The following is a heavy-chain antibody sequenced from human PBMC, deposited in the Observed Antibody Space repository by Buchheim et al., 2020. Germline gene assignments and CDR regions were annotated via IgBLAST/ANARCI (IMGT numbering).Heavy chain of an antibody. CDR3: ARRSRYSDSSGHAL. V-gene: IGHV4-34*01. D-gene: IGHD3-22*01. Sequence: QVQLQQWGAGLLKPSETLSLTCAVYGGSFSGYYWTWIRQPPGKGLEWIGEIYHSGSTNYNPSLKSRVTMSVDTSQNQFSLELSSVTAADTAVYYCARRSRYSDSSGHALWGQGTL. J-gene: IGHJ4*02. CDR2: IYHSGST. CDR1: GGSFSGYY.